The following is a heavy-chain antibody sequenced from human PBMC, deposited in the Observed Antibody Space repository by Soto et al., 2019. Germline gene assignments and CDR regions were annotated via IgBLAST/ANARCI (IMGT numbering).Heavy chain of an antibody. CDR3: ARAAVFCSTCCYVIGNWFYP. Sequence: SVKVSCKASGGTFSSYTISWVRQAPGQGLEWMGRIIPILGIANYAQKFQGRVTITADKSTSTAYMELSSLRSEDTAVYYCARAAVFCSTCCYVIGNWFYPWGQGTLVTVS. CDR2: IIPILGIA. V-gene: IGHV1-69*02. J-gene: IGHJ5*02. CDR1: GGTFSSYT. D-gene: IGHD2-2*01.